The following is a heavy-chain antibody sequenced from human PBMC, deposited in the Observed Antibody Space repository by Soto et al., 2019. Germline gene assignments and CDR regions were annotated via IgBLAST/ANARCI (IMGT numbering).Heavy chain of an antibody. CDR2: IYYSGST. V-gene: IGHV4-31*03. J-gene: IGHJ4*02. CDR3: ARSLLGYCSGGSCYGYLDY. Sequence: QVQLQESGPGLVKPSQTLSLTCTVSGGSISSGDYYWSWIRQHPGKGLEWIGYIYYSGSTYYNPSLKSRVTISVDTSKNQFSLKLSSVTAADTAVYYCARSLLGYCSGGSCYGYLDYWGQGTLVTVSS. CDR1: GGSISSGDYY. D-gene: IGHD2-15*01.